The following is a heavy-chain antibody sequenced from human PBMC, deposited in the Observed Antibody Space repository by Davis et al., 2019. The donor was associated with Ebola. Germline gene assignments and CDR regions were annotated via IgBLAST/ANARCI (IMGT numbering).Heavy chain of an antibody. D-gene: IGHD3-16*01. Sequence: PGGSLTLSCAASGFNFRSYGMHWVRQAPDKGLEWVAVIWYDGSRKYYGDSVKGRFTISRDNSKNTLYLQMNSLRAEDTAVYYCAKGAIGGVAYTSYFDYWGQGTLVTVSS. V-gene: IGHV3-33*06. CDR3: AKGAIGGVAYTSYFDY. J-gene: IGHJ4*02. CDR2: IWYDGSRK. CDR1: GFNFRSYG.